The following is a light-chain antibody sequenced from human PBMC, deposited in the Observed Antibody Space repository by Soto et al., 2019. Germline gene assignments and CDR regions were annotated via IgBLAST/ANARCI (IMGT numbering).Light chain of an antibody. V-gene: IGLV1-44*01. CDR2: SND. Sequence: QPVLTQPPSTSGTPGQRVTISCSGSSSNIGSNPVSWYQQLPGTAPKLLIYSNDQRPAGVPDGFSGSRSGTSASLAISGLQSEYEAAYYCAAWDDSLSWVFGGGTKLTVL. CDR3: AAWDDSLSWV. J-gene: IGLJ3*02. CDR1: SSNIGSNP.